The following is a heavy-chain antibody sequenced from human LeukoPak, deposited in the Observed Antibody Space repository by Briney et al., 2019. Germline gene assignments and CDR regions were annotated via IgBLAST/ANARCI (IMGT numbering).Heavy chain of an antibody. CDR2: IRYDGSNK. V-gene: IGHV3-30*02. CDR1: GSTFSSSG. D-gene: IGHD3-10*01. Sequence: GGSLRLSCAASGSTFSSSGMHWARHHPAKGLEWVAFIRYDGSNKYYADSVRGRFTISRDNSKNTLYLQMNSLRAEDTAVYYCAKDDSYGSGPYGMDVWGQGTTVTVSS. CDR3: AKDDSYGSGPYGMDV. J-gene: IGHJ6*02.